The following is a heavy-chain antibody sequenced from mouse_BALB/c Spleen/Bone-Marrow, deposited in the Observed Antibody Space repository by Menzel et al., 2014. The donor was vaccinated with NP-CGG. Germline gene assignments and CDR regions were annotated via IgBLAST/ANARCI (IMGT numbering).Heavy chain of an antibody. CDR3: GRQGYYGYSAY. V-gene: IGHV4-1*02. CDR1: GFDFSRYW. D-gene: IGHD1-2*01. Sequence: EVQLQESGGGLVQPGGSLKLSCAASGFDFSRYWMSWVRQAPGKGLEWIGEINPDSSTINYTPSLRDKSIISRDNAKNTLYLQMSKVRSEDTALYYCGRQGYYGYSAYWGQGTLVTVSA. CDR2: INPDSSTI. J-gene: IGHJ3*01.